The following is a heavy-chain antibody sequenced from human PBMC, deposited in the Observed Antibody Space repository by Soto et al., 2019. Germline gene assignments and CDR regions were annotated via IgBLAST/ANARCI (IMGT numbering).Heavy chain of an antibody. D-gene: IGHD3-10*01. CDR1: GFTFSSYA. J-gene: IGHJ6*02. Sequence: PGGSLRLSCAASGFTFSSYAMSWIRQAPGKGLEWVSYISSSGSTIYYADSVKGRFTISRDNAKNSLYLQMNSLRAEDTAVYYCARDSWFGELTNYYGMDVWGQGTTVTVSS. V-gene: IGHV3-11*01. CDR3: ARDSWFGELTNYYGMDV. CDR2: ISSSGSTI.